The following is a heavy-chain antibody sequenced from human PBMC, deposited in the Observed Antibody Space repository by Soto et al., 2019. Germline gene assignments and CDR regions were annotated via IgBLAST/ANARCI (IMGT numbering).Heavy chain of an antibody. V-gene: IGHV4-59*12. D-gene: IGHD4-4*01. CDR1: GVSLRSYY. J-gene: IGHJ5*02. CDR3: ARDSHDNSNYLSNWFDP. CDR2: IYYSGRS. Sequence: SETLSLPCSVAGVSLRSYYGLLLRKTPGKGLEWIGYIYYSGRSYYNPSLKSRVTMSVDTSKNQFSLKLSSVTAADTAVYYCARDSHDNSNYLSNWFDPWGQGTLVTFSS.